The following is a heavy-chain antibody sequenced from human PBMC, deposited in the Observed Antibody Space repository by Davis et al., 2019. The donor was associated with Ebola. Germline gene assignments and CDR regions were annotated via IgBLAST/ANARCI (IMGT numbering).Heavy chain of an antibody. CDR3: ARGAIVVVPAASYYFDY. D-gene: IGHD2-2*01. Sequence: PGGSLRLSCAVSGGSISSSNWWSWVRQPPGKGLEWIGEIYHSGSTNYNPSLKSRVTISVDTSKNQFSLKLSSVTAAETAVYYCARGAIVVVPAASYYFDYWGQGTLVTVSS. V-gene: IGHV4-4*02. CDR1: GGSISSSNW. CDR2: IYHSGST. J-gene: IGHJ4*02.